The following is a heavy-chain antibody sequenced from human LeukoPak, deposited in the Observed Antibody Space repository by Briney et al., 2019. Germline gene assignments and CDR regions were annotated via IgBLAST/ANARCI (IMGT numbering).Heavy chain of an antibody. V-gene: IGHV1-8*01. CDR3: ARGRTRVAVAGTGDAFDI. D-gene: IGHD6-19*01. CDR2: MNPNSGNT. CDR1: GYTFTSYD. Sequence: ASVKVSCKASGYTFTSYDINWVRQAPGQGLEWMGWMNPNSGNTGYAQKFQGRVTMTRNTSISTAYMELSSLRSEDTAVYYCARGRTRVAVAGTGDAFDIWGQGTMVTVSS. J-gene: IGHJ3*02.